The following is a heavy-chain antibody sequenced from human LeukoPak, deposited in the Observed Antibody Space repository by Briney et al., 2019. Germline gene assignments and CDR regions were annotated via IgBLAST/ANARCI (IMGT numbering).Heavy chain of an antibody. CDR2: IKQDGSEK. CDR1: GFTFSSYW. D-gene: IGHD4-23*01. V-gene: IGHV3-7*01. Sequence: PGGSLRLSCAASGFTFSSYWMSWVRQAPGKGLEWVANIKQDGSEKYYVDSVKGRFTISRDNAKNSLYLQMNSLRAEDTAVYYCARDLEAVITPLDYWGQGTLVTVSS. J-gene: IGHJ4*02. CDR3: ARDLEAVITPLDY.